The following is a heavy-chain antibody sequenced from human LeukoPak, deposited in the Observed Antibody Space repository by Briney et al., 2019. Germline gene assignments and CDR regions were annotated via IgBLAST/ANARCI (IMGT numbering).Heavy chain of an antibody. CDR2: IYYSGST. J-gene: IGHJ4*02. D-gene: IGHD1-26*01. V-gene: IGHV4-59*12. Sequence: SETLSLTCTVSGGSISSYYWSWIRQPPGKGLEWIGYIYYSGSTNYNPSLKSRVTMSVDTSKNQFSLKLSSVTAADTAVYYCARDGEYSGSYYFDYWGQGTLVTVSS. CDR3: ARDGEYSGSYYFDY. CDR1: GGSISSYY.